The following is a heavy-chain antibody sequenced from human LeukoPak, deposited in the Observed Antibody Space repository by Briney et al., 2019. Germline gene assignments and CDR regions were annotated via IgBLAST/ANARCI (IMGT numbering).Heavy chain of an antibody. Sequence: SETLSLTCTVSGGSISSYYWSWIRQPPGKGLEYIGYISYSGSTNYNPSLKSRVTISVDTSKNQFSLKLSSVTAAATAVYYCARDLFAGTTGTVDYWGQGTLVTVSS. CDR2: ISYSGST. CDR3: ARDLFAGTTGTVDY. D-gene: IGHD1-1*01. V-gene: IGHV4-59*01. J-gene: IGHJ4*02. CDR1: GGSISSYY.